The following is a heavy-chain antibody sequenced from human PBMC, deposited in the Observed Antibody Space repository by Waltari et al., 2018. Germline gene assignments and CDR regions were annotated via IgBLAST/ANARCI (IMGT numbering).Heavy chain of an antibody. Sequence: QVQLVQSGAEVKKPGSSVKVSCKASGGTFSSYAISWVRQAPGQGREWMGGIIPIFGTANHAQKFEGRVTITTDESTSTAYMELSSLRAENTAMYYCAKDSSELERPLRAFDIWGQGTMVTVSS. V-gene: IGHV1-69*05. CDR2: IIPIFGTA. J-gene: IGHJ3*02. CDR1: GGTFSSYA. D-gene: IGHD1-1*01. CDR3: AKDSSELERPLRAFDI.